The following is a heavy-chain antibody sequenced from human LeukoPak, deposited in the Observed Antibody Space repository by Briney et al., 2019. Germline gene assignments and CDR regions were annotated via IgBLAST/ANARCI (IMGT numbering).Heavy chain of an antibody. V-gene: IGHV3-11*04. CDR3: AKRDCSGSGCGSYHMGV. D-gene: IGHD2-15*01. J-gene: IGHJ6*03. Sequence: GGSLRLSCAASGFPFRDYYMSWIRQAPGKGLEWVSYISSSGSTIYYADSVKGRFTISRDNAKNSLYLQMNTLGAEDTALYYCAKRDCSGSGCGSYHMGVWGRGTTVTVSS. CDR1: GFPFRDYY. CDR2: ISSSGSTI.